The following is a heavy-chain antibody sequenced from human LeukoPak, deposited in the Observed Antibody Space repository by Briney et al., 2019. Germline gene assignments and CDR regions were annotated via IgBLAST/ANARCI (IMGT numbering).Heavy chain of an antibody. V-gene: IGHV3-23*01. CDR1: GFTFSSYA. J-gene: IGHJ4*02. CDR2: ISGSGGST. CDR3: AKVGYYDSSGYYSH. Sequence: GGSLRLSCAASGFTFSSYAMRWVRQAPGKGLEWVSAISGSGGSTYYADSVKGRFTISRDNSKNTLYLQMNSLRAEDTAVYYCAKVGYYDSSGYYSHWGQGTLVTVSS. D-gene: IGHD3-22*01.